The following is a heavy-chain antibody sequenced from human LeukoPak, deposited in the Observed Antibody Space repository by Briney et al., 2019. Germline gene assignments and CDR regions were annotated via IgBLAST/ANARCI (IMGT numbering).Heavy chain of an antibody. CDR1: GYTFTAYY. CDR2: INPNSGGT. CDR3: ARVLLTYYFDSSGYYDY. J-gene: IGHJ4*02. V-gene: IGHV1-2*02. D-gene: IGHD3-22*01. Sequence: GASVKVSCKASGYTFTAYYMHGERQAPGQGLEWMGWINPNSGGTNYAQKFQDRVTMTRDTSISTAYMELSRLRSDDTAVYYCARVLLTYYFDSSGYYDYWGQGTLVTVSS.